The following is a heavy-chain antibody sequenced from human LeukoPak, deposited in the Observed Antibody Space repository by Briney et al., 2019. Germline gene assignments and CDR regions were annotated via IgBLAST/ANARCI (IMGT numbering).Heavy chain of an antibody. D-gene: IGHD6-13*01. V-gene: IGHV3-7*03. Sequence: GGSLRLSCAAPGFTFSSYWMSWVRQAPGKGLEWVANIKQDGSEKYYVGSVKGRFTISRDNAKNSLYLQMNSLRAEDTAVYYCARDRVAAAGTNWFDPWGQGTLVTVSS. CDR2: IKQDGSEK. CDR3: ARDRVAAAGTNWFDP. J-gene: IGHJ5*02. CDR1: GFTFSSYW.